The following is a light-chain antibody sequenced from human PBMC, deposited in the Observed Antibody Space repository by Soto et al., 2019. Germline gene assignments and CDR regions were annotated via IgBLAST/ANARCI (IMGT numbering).Light chain of an antibody. Sequence: QSALTQPRSVSGSPGQSVTISCTGTSSDVGGYNYVSWYLQHPGKAPKLMIYDVNKRPSGVPDRFSGSKSGNTASLTISGLHAEDEADYFCCSYAGSYTLVFGGGTKLTVL. V-gene: IGLV2-11*01. CDR2: DVN. CDR3: CSYAGSYTLV. CDR1: SSDVGGYNY. J-gene: IGLJ2*01.